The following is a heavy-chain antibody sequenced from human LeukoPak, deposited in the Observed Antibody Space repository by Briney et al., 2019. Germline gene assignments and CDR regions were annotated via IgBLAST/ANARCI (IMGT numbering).Heavy chain of an antibody. CDR3: ARHPYEYDDYGDYYYYVDV. CDR2: IKQDGSEK. Sequence: PGGSLRLSCAASGFTFSSYWMSWVRQAPGKGLEWVANIKQDGSEKYYVDSVKGRFTISRDNAKNSLYLQMNSLRAEDTAVYYCARHPYEYDDYGDYYYYVDVWGKGTTVTISS. D-gene: IGHD4-17*01. V-gene: IGHV3-7*01. J-gene: IGHJ6*03. CDR1: GFTFSSYW.